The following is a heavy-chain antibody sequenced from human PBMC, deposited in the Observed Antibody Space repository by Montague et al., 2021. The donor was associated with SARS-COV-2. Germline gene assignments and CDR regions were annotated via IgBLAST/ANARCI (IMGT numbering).Heavy chain of an antibody. V-gene: IGHV4-59*01. CDR1: GGSITGYY. CDR2: IYDGGAV. D-gene: IGHD4-23*01. J-gene: IGHJ3*02. CDR3: VRDKPYGGPRVAYDI. Sequence: SETLSLTCTVSGGSITGYYWSWLRRPPGKGLEWIAYIYDGGAVNYNPSLGSRVTISTDTSKNQLSLKVNSVTAADTAVYYCVRDKPYGGPRVAYDIWGQGTVVTVSS.